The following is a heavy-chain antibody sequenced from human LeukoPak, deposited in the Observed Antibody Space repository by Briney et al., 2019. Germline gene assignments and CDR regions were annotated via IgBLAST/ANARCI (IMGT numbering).Heavy chain of an antibody. CDR3: ARERGGSSSWYDY. V-gene: IGHV1-8*03. Sequence: GASVKVSCKASGYTFTSYGISWVRQATGQGLEWMGWMNPNSGNTGYAQKFQGRVTITRDTSASTAYMELSSLRSEGTAVYYCARERGGSSSWYDYWGQGTLVTVSS. J-gene: IGHJ4*02. CDR1: GYTFTSYG. D-gene: IGHD6-13*01. CDR2: MNPNSGNT.